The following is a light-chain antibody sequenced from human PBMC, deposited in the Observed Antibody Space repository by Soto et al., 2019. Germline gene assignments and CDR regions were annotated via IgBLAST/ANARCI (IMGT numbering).Light chain of an antibody. CDR1: SSDVGGYSY. V-gene: IGLV2-14*01. Sequence: QSVLTQPASVSGSPGQSITISCTGTSSDVGGYSYVSWYQQHPGKTPKLMIYEVSNRPSGVSHRSSGSKSGNTASLTISGLQTEDEADYYCSSFSSITREVFGGGTKVTVL. CDR2: EVS. CDR3: SSFSSITREV. J-gene: IGLJ2*01.